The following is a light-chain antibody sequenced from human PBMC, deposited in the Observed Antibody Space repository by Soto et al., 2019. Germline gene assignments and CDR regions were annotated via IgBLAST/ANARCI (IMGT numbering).Light chain of an antibody. CDR2: AAS. CDR3: QQPNSYPRWA. CDR1: QGISSF. V-gene: IGKV1-9*01. Sequence: DIQLTQSPSFLSASAGDRVTITCRASQGISSFLAWYQQKPGRAPKLLIYAASTLQSGVPSRFSGSGSGTEFTLTITRLQPEEFASYYCQQPNSYPRWAFGQGTKGDIK. J-gene: IGKJ1*01.